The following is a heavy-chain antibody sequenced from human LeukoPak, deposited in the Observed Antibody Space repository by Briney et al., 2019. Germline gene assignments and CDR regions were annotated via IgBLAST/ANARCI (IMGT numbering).Heavy chain of an antibody. CDR1: GYTFTSYA. J-gene: IGHJ6*03. Sequence: ASVKVSCKASGYTFTSYAMHWVRQAPGQRLEWMGWINAGNGNTKYSQKFQGRVTITRDTSASTAYMELSSLRSEDTAVYYCARGPQAGDGYNWDYYYYYMDVWGKGTTVTVSS. D-gene: IGHD5-24*01. CDR2: INAGNGNT. CDR3: ARGPQAGDGYNWDYYYYYMDV. V-gene: IGHV1-3*01.